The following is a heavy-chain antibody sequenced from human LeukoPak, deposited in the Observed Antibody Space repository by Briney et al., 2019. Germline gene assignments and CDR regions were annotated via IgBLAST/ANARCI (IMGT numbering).Heavy chain of an antibody. CDR3: ARDQKSGSGWFPITQAGAFDI. J-gene: IGHJ3*02. V-gene: IGHV3-30*04. CDR1: GFTFSSYA. CDR2: ISYDGSNK. Sequence: GRSLRLSCAASGFTFSSYAMHWVRQAPGKGLEWVAVISYDGSNKYYADSVKGRFTISRDNSKNTLYLQMNSLRAEDTAVYYCARDQKSGSGWFPITQAGAFDIWGQGTMVTVSS. D-gene: IGHD6-19*01.